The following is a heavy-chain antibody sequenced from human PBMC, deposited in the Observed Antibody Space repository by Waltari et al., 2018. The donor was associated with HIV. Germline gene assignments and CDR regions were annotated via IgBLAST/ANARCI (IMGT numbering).Heavy chain of an antibody. J-gene: IGHJ6*02. D-gene: IGHD2-21*02. Sequence: EVQLVESGGGLVQPGGSLRLSCAASGFTVRSNYMSWVRQAPGKGLEWVSVIYGGGSTYYADSVKGRFTISRDNSKNTLYLQMNSLRAEDTAVYYCASIAYCGGDCYPRGMDVWGQGTTVTVSS. CDR3: ASIAYCGGDCYPRGMDV. CDR2: IYGGGST. V-gene: IGHV3-66*01. CDR1: GFTVRSNY.